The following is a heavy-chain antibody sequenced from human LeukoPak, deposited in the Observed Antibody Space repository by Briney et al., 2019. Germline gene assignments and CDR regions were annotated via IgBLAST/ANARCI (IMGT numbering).Heavy chain of an antibody. J-gene: IGHJ6*02. CDR1: GFTFDDYA. D-gene: IGHD6-19*01. Sequence: GGSLRFSCAASGFTFDDYAMFWVRQAPGEGLEWVSGISWDSRSIGYAASVKGRFTVSRDNGKNSLYLQINSLRVEDTALYYCARGNRDTSGFYYYYGMDVWGQGTTVSVSS. V-gene: IGHV3-9*01. CDR2: ISWDSRSI. CDR3: ARGNRDTSGFYYYYGMDV.